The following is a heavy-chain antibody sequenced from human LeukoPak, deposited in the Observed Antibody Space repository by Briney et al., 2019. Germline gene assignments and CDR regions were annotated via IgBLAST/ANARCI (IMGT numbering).Heavy chain of an antibody. CDR1: GGTFSSYA. CDR2: IIPIFGTA. Sequence: ASVKVSCKASGGTFSSYAISWVRQAPEQGLEWMGGIIPIFGTANYAQKFQGRVTITADESTSTAYMELSSLRSEDTAVYYCARVSCSSTSCSREWVYDYMDVWGKGTTVTVSS. V-gene: IGHV1-69*13. CDR3: ARVSCSSTSCSREWVYDYMDV. D-gene: IGHD2-2*01. J-gene: IGHJ6*03.